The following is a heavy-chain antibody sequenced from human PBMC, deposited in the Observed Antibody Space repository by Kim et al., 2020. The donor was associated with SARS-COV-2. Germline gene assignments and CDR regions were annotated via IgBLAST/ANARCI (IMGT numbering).Heavy chain of an antibody. CDR2: IYHSGST. CDR1: GASISHSNL. Sequence: SETLSLTCGVSGASISHSNLWSWVRQPPGKGLEWIGEIYHSGSTNYNPSLKSRVAISVDKSTNQFSLRLSSVTAADTAVYYCARVGPYYSYGMDVWGQGTTVTVSS. CDR3: ARVGPYYSYGMDV. J-gene: IGHJ6*02. V-gene: IGHV4-4*02.